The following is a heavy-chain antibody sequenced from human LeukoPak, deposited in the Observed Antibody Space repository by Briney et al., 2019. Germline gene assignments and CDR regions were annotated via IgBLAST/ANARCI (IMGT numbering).Heavy chain of an antibody. CDR2: TYYRSKWYH. J-gene: IGHJ4*02. Sequence: SQTLLLTCAISGDSVSSDSAAWNWTRQSPSRGLEWLGRTYYRSKWYHDYSVSVKSRITINPDTSKNQYSLQLNSVTPEDTGVYYCAKDHYWSIDYWGRGTLVTVSS. D-gene: IGHD3-3*01. CDR1: GDSVSSDSAA. V-gene: IGHV6-1*01. CDR3: AKDHYWSIDY.